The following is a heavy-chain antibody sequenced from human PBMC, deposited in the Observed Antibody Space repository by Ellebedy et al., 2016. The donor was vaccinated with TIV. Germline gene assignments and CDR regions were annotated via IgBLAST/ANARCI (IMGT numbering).Heavy chain of an antibody. V-gene: IGHV3-66*01. D-gene: IGHD4-17*01. J-gene: IGHJ4*02. CDR1: GLTVSTNY. CDR2: IYSGGGT. CDR3: ASRPNGDFHFLDY. Sequence: PGGSLRLSCAASGLTVSTNYMSWVRQAPGRGLEWVSIIYSGGGTYYADSVKGRFTISRDNSKNTLYLQMNSLRAEDTAVYYCASRPNGDFHFLDYWGQGTLVTVSS.